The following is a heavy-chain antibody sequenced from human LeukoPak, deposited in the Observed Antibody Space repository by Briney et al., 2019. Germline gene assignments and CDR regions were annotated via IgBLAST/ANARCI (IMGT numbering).Heavy chain of an antibody. CDR3: ARGEYGSGKQTYYYGMDV. CDR1: GGSISSGGYY. D-gene: IGHD3-10*01. V-gene: IGHV4-31*03. Sequence: NPSQTLSLTCTVSGGSISSGGYYWSWIRQHPGKGLEWIGYIYYSGSTYYNPSLKSRVTISVDTSKNQFSLKLSSVTAADTAVYYCARGEYGSGKQTYYYGMDVWGQGTTVTVSS. J-gene: IGHJ6*02. CDR2: IYYSGST.